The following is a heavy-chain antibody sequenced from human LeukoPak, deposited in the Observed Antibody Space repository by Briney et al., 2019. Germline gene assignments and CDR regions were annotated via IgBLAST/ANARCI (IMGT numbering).Heavy chain of an antibody. V-gene: IGHV3-23*01. J-gene: IGHJ4*02. CDR2: ISGSGGST. CDR1: GFTFSSYD. CDR3: ATMGYDFWSGYWPDY. Sequence: GGSLRLSCAASGFTFSSYDMHWVRQAPGKGLEWVSTISGSGGSTDYADSVKGRFTISRDNSKNTLYLQIDSLGAEDTAEYYCATMGYDFWSGYWPDYWGQGTLVTVSS. D-gene: IGHD3-3*01.